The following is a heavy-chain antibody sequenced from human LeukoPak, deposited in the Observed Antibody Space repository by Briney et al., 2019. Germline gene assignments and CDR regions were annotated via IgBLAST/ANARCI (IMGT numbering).Heavy chain of an antibody. CDR2: IGTAGDT. CDR1: GFTFSSYD. D-gene: IGHD7-27*01. J-gene: IGHJ4*02. V-gene: IGHV3-13*01. CDR3: ARVGNWGFFDY. Sequence: GGSLRLSCAASGFTFSSYDMHWVRQATGKGLEWVSAIGTAGDTYYPGSMKGRFTISRENAKNSLYLQMNSLRAEDTAVYYCARVGNWGFFDYWGQGTLVTVSS.